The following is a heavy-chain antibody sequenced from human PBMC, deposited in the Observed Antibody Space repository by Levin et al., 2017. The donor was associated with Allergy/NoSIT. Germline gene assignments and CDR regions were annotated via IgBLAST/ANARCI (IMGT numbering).Heavy chain of an antibody. CDR3: ARRTYYPYYFDR. CDR1: DGSINSYY. Sequence: SQTLSLTCTVSDGSINSYYWSWIRQSPGKGLEWIGYIHDTGTTTYNPSLKSRVTISADTSKNNFSLKMSSVTAADTAVYYCARRTYYPYYFDRWGQGTLVTVSS. CDR2: IHDTGTT. D-gene: IGHD1-26*01. J-gene: IGHJ4*02. V-gene: IGHV4-59*08.